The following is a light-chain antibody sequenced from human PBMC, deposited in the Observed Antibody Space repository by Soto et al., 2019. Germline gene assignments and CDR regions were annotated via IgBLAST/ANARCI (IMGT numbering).Light chain of an antibody. CDR2: KAS. Sequence: DIPMTQSPSTLSASVGDRVTISCRASQSISSWLAWYQQKPGKPPKFLIHKASSLESGVPSRFSGSGSGTEFTLTISSLQPDDFATYYCQQYNSSPFTFGQGTKLEIK. J-gene: IGKJ2*01. V-gene: IGKV1-5*03. CDR1: QSISSW. CDR3: QQYNSSPFT.